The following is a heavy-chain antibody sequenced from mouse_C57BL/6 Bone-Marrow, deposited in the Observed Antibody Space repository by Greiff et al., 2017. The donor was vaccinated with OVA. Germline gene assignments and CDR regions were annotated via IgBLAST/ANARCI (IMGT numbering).Heavy chain of an antibody. D-gene: IGHD2-3*01. V-gene: IGHV5-2*01. J-gene: IGHJ3*01. CDR3: ARHWGDGYYVPWFAY. CDR1: EYEFPSHD. Sequence: EVMLVESGGGLVQPGESLKLSCESNEYEFPSHDMSWVRKTPEKRLALVAAINSDGGSTYYPDTMERRFIISRDNTKKTLYLQMSSLRSEDTALYYCARHWGDGYYVPWFAYWGQGTLVTVSA. CDR2: INSDGGST.